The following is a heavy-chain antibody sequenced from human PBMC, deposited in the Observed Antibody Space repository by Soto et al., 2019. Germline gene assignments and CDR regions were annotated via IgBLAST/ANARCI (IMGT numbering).Heavy chain of an antibody. V-gene: IGHV3-72*01. Sequence: PGGSLRLSCAASGFTFSDHYMDWVRQAPGKGLEWVGRTRNKANSYTTEYAASVKGRFTISRDDSKNSLYLQMNSLKTEDTAVYYCARGSYGYFDYWGQGTLVTVSS. CDR2: TRNKANSYTT. CDR3: ARGSYGYFDY. D-gene: IGHD5-18*01. J-gene: IGHJ4*02. CDR1: GFTFSDHY.